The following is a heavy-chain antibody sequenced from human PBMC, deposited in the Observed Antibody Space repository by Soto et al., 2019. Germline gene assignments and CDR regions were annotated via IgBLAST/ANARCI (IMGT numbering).Heavy chain of an antibody. CDR2: IYYSGST. J-gene: IGHJ3*02. CDR1: GGSISSGGYY. D-gene: IGHD2-15*01. CDR3: ARDPGYCSGGSCYPIDAFDI. V-gene: IGHV4-31*03. Sequence: NLSLTCTVSGGSISSGGYYWSWIRQHPGKGLEWIGYIYYSGSTYYNPSLKSRVTISVDTSKNQFSLKLSSVTAADTAVYYCARDPGYCSGGSCYPIDAFDIWGQGTMGTVSS.